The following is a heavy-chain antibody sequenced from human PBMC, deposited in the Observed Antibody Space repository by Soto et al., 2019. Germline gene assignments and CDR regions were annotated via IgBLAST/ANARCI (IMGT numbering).Heavy chain of an antibody. CDR3: ARRARPDFYYMDV. V-gene: IGHV3-64*01. CDR1: GFTLSGYA. J-gene: IGHJ6*03. Sequence: TGGSLRLSCAASGFTLSGYAMDWVRQAPGKGLEYVSGISSNGVGTYYANSVQGRFTISRDNSKNTVYLQMGSLRPEDMAVYYCARRARPDFYYMDVWGKGTTVNVSS. D-gene: IGHD6-6*01. CDR2: ISSNGVGT.